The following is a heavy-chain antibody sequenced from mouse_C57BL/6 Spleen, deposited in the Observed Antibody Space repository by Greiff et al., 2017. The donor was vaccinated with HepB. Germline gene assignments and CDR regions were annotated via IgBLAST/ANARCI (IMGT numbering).Heavy chain of an antibody. Sequence: EVQRVESGPGLVKPSQSLSLTCSVTGYSITSGYYWNWIRQFPGNKLEWMGYISYDGSNNYNPSLKNRISITRDTSKNQFFLKLNSVTTEDTATYYCARTSARYWYFDVWGTGTTVTVSS. CDR3: ARTSARYWYFDV. CDR2: ISYDGSN. V-gene: IGHV3-6*01. CDR1: GYSITSGYY. J-gene: IGHJ1*03.